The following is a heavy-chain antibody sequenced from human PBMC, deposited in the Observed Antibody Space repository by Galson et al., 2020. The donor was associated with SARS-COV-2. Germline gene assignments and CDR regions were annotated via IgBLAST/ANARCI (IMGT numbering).Heavy chain of an antibody. J-gene: IGHJ4*02. V-gene: IGHV4-4*02. Sequence: SETLSLTCTVSGASVSSGYWWTWVRQPPGMALEWIGELFHTGRIIYNASLASRVTVSSDRSNNQFSLKLNSVTAADTAISFCASNRDMGACLDNWGQGILVTVSS. D-gene: IGHD2-15*01. CDR2: LFHTGRI. CDR1: GASVSSGYW. CDR3: ASNRDMGACLDN.